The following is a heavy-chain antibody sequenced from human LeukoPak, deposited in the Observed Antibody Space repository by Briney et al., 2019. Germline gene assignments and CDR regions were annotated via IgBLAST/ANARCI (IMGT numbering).Heavy chain of an antibody. V-gene: IGHV3-30*18. CDR1: EFTFSSYG. J-gene: IGHJ4*02. D-gene: IGHD5-18*01. CDR3: AKEAGYSYGYYFDY. Sequence: AGRSLILSCAASEFTFSSYGMHWVRQAPGKGLEWVAIISYDGSNKYYADSVKGRFTISRDNSKNTLYLQMNSLRAEDTAVYYCAKEAGYSYGYYFDYWGQGTLVTVSS. CDR2: ISYDGSNK.